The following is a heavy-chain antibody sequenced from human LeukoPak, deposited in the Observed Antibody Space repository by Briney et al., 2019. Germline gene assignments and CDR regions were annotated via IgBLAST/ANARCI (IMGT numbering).Heavy chain of an antibody. D-gene: IGHD2-2*02. V-gene: IGHV3-30-3*01. Sequence: GRSLRLSCAASGFTFSSYAMHWVRQAPGKGLEWVAVISYDGSNKYYADSVKGRFTTSRDNSKNTLYLQMNSLRAEDTAVYYCARDIFYCSSTSCYTWVFGGYDYWGQGTLVTVSS. CDR3: ARDIFYCSSTSCYTWVFGGYDY. CDR2: ISYDGSNK. J-gene: IGHJ4*02. CDR1: GFTFSSYA.